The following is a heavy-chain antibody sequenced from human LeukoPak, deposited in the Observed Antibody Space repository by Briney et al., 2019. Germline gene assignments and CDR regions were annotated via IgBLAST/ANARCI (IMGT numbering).Heavy chain of an antibody. CDR2: IRYDGSNK. Sequence: GGSLRLSCAASGFTFSSYGMHWVRQAPGKGLEWVAFIRYDGSNKYCADSVKGRFTISRDNSKNTLYLQMNSLRAEDTAVYYCAKDRESYYCSSTNCYLDYWGQGTLVTVSS. J-gene: IGHJ4*02. D-gene: IGHD2-2*01. CDR3: AKDRESYYCSSTNCYLDY. V-gene: IGHV3-30*02. CDR1: GFTFSSYG.